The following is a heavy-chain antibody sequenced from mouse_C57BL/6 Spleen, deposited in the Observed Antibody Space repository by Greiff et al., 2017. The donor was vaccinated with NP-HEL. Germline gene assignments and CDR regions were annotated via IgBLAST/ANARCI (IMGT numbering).Heavy chain of an antibody. V-gene: IGHV1-54*01. D-gene: IGHD1-1*01. CDR1: GYAFTNYL. J-gene: IGHJ1*03. CDR2: INPGSGGT. Sequence: VQLQQSGAELVRPGTSVKVSCKASGYAFTNYLIEWVKQRPGQGLEWIGVINPGSGGTNYNEKFKGKATLTADKSSSTAYMQLSSLTSEDSAVYFCARGDYGSSRYFDVWGTGTTVTVSS. CDR3: ARGDYGSSRYFDV.